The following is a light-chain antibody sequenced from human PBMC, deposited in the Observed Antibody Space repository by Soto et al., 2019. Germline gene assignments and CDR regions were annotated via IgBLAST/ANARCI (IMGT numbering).Light chain of an antibody. Sequence: DIVMTQSPDSLAVSLGERATINCKSSQSVLYGRNNKSYLVWYQQKPGQPPKLLIYSASTRESGVLDRFSGSGSGTDFTLTISSLQAEDVAVYYCQQSYSAPYTFGQGTKLEIK. CDR3: QQSYSAPYT. V-gene: IGKV4-1*01. J-gene: IGKJ2*01. CDR1: QSVLYGRNNKSY. CDR2: SAS.